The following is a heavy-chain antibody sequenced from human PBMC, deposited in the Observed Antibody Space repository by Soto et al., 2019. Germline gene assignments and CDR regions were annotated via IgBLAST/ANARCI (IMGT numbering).Heavy chain of an antibody. CDR2: INPNGGVT. V-gene: IGHV1-2*04. D-gene: IGHD5-12*01. CDR1: GDSFNDYY. CDR3: VRESGGATATLDYYYFYMDV. Sequence: QVQLVQSGAEVRKPGASVTVSCRSSGDSFNDYYIHWVRQAPGQGFEWMGWINPNGGVTKYAQKFQGWVSMTRDTSIRTVYMQLSRLRSDDTAVYYCVRESGGATATLDYYYFYMDVWGTGTTVTVSS. J-gene: IGHJ6*03.